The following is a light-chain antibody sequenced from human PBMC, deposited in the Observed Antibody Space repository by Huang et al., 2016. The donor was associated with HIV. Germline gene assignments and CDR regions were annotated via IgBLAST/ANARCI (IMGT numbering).Light chain of an antibody. CDR1: QSVSSN. Sequence: EIVMTQSPATLSVSPGERVTLSCRASQSVSSNLAWYQQKPGQTPKLLIYGESTRASGIPARFGGSGSGTEFTLTITSLQSEDFAVYYCQQYDKWPPGWTFGQGTKVEIK. J-gene: IGKJ1*01. V-gene: IGKV3-15*01. CDR2: GES. CDR3: QQYDKWPPGWT.